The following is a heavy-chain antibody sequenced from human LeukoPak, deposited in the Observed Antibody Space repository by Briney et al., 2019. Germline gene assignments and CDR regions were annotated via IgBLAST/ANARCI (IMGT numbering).Heavy chain of an antibody. V-gene: IGHV1-69*13. Sequence: SVKVSCKASGGTFSSYAISWVRQAPGQGLEWMGGIIPIFGTANYAQKFQGRVTITADESTSTAYMELSSLRSDDTAVYYCARGGHDFWSGSNYYFDYWGQGTLVTVSS. CDR3: ARGGHDFWSGSNYYFDY. D-gene: IGHD3-3*01. CDR1: GGTFSSYA. CDR2: IIPIFGTA. J-gene: IGHJ4*02.